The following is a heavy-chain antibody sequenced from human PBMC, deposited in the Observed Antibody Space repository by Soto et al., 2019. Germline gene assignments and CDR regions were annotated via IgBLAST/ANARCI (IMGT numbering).Heavy chain of an antibody. CDR2: ISRDGTNT. J-gene: IGHJ5*02. CDR3: VKETYYYDVSSYYPLGS. D-gene: IGHD3-22*01. Sequence: SCAASGFTFSSYWMHWVRQAPGKGLEWVSLISRDGTNTNYAESVKGRFTISRDNSKNSLYLQMNSLRTEDTALYYCVKETYYYDVSSYYPLGSWGQGTLVTVSS. V-gene: IGHV3-43*01. CDR1: GFTFSSYW.